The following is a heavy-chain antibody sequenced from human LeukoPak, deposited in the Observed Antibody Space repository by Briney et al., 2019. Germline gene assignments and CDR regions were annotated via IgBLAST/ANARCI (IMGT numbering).Heavy chain of an antibody. V-gene: IGHV1-18*04. Sequence: VASVKVSCKASGYTFTGYYMHWVRQAPGQGLEWMGWISAYNGNTNYAQKLQGRVTMTTDTSTSTAYMELRSLRSDDTAVYYCARDSSGPYYYYMDVWGKGTTVTVSS. CDR2: ISAYNGNT. J-gene: IGHJ6*03. CDR3: ARDSSGPYYYYMDV. D-gene: IGHD6-19*01. CDR1: GYTFTGYY.